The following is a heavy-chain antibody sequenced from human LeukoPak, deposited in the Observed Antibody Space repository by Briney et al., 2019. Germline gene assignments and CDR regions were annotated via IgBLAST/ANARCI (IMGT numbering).Heavy chain of an antibody. CDR3: ARVGRGDYVWGSYSFDY. D-gene: IGHD3-16*01. CDR1: GDSLSSYH. V-gene: IGHV4-59*01. Sequence: SETLSLTCTVSGDSLSSYHWSWIRQPPGKGLEWIGYISYSGSTNCNPSLKSRVTISLDTSKNQFSLKLSSVTASDTTVYYCARVGRGDYVWGSYSFDYWGEGTLVTVSS. CDR2: ISYSGST. J-gene: IGHJ4*02.